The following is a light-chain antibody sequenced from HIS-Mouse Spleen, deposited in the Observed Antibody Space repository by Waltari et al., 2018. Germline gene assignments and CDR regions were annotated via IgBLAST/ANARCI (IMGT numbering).Light chain of an antibody. J-gene: IGLJ3*02. CDR2: EGS. CDR3: CSYAGSSTWV. V-gene: IGLV2-23*01. CDR1: SSDVGSYHL. Sequence: QSALTQPASVSGSPGQSITISCTGTSSDVGSYHLVSGYQQHPGKAPKLMIYEGSKRPSGVSNRFSGSKSGNTASLTISGLQAEDEADYYCCSYAGSSTWVFGGGTKLTVL.